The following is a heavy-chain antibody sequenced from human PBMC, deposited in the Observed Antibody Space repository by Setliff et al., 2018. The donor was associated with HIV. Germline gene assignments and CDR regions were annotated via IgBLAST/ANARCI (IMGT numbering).Heavy chain of an antibody. CDR1: GGSISDNKYY. D-gene: IGHD2-15*01. V-gene: IGHV4-39*01. J-gene: IGHJ5*02. Sequence: SETLSLTCSVSGGSISDNKYYWSWIRQPPGKGLEWTGSIYHSGKTYYNPSLKSRLAISVDTSKNQFSLKLSSVAAADTAVYYYDDSATLREGGFVPWGQGTLVTVSS. CDR3: DDSATLREGGFVP. CDR2: IYHSGKT.